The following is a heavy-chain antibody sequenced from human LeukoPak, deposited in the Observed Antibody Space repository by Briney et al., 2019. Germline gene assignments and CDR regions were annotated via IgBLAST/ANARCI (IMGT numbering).Heavy chain of an antibody. CDR2: IYSGGST. CDR3: ARDIGSSRSLYYYGMDV. D-gene: IGHD1-26*01. J-gene: IGHJ6*02. Sequence: PGGSLRLSCAASGFTVSSNYMSWVRQAPGKGLEWVSVIYSGGSTYYADSVKGRFTISRDNSKNTLYLQMDSLRAEDTAVYYCARDIGSSRSLYYYGMDVWGQGTTVTVSS. V-gene: IGHV3-66*01. CDR1: GFTVSSNY.